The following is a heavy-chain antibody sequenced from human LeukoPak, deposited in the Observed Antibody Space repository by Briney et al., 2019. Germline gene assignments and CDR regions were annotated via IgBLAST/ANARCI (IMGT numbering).Heavy chain of an antibody. J-gene: IGHJ4*02. V-gene: IGHV1-18*01. CDR3: ARAPLGMYYYDSSGYPYYFDY. D-gene: IGHD3-22*01. CDR2: ISAYNGNT. CDR1: GYTFTSYA. Sequence: GASVKVSCKASGYTFTSYAFTWVRQAPGQGLEWMGWISAYNGNTNYAQKLQGRVTMTTDTSTSTAYMELRSLRSDDTAVYYCARAPLGMYYYDSSGYPYYFDYWGQGTLVTVSS.